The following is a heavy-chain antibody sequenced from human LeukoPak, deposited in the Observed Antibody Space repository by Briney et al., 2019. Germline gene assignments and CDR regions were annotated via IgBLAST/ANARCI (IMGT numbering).Heavy chain of an antibody. Sequence: PSETLSLTCTVSGGSITSNDHYWCWIRQAPGKGLEWVSVIYSAGSTYYADSVKGRFTISRDNSKNTLYLQMNSLRAEDTAVYYCARGPGDYFDYWGQGTLVTVSS. CDR1: GGSITSNDHY. D-gene: IGHD4-17*01. V-gene: IGHV3-53*01. J-gene: IGHJ4*02. CDR3: ARGPGDYFDY. CDR2: IYSAGST.